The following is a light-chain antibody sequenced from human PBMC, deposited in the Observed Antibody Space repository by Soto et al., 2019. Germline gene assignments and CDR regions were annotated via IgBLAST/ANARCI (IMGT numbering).Light chain of an antibody. V-gene: IGKV1-39*01. CDR2: AAS. CDR3: QQKYSSPPIT. Sequence: DIQMTQSPSSLSASLGDTVTISCRASQNIDNYLHWYQQTPGKAPTVLLFAASVLKDGGPSRFSGGGYGTDFTLTISNLQPAEFAFYYCQQKYSSPPITFGQGTRLDIK. CDR1: QNIDNY. J-gene: IGKJ5*01.